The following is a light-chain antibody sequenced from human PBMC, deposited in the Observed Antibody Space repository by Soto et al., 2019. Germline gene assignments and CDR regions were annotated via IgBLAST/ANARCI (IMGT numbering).Light chain of an antibody. CDR3: QQYYRPPST. CDR2: WAS. J-gene: IGKJ2*01. V-gene: IGKV4-1*01. Sequence: DIVMTQSPDSLAVSLGERATLNCKSSQSVLYNSNNKNYLAWYQQKPGQPPKLLIYWASTRESGVPDRFSGRGSGTDFTLTISSLQAEDVAVYYCQQYYRPPSTFGQGTKLEIK. CDR1: QSVLYNSNNKNY.